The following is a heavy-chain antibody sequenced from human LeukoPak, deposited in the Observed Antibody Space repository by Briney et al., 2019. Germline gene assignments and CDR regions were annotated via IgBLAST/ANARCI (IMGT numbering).Heavy chain of an antibody. J-gene: IGHJ5*02. Sequence: GGSLRLSCAASGFTFSDYYMSWIRQAPGKGLEWVSYISSSGRSTNYADSVKGRFTISSDNARNSLYLQMNSLRAEDMAVYYCARDSSGWYHWFDPWGQGTLVTVSS. CDR2: ISSSGRST. D-gene: IGHD6-19*01. CDR1: GFTFSDYY. V-gene: IGHV3-11*06. CDR3: ARDSSGWYHWFDP.